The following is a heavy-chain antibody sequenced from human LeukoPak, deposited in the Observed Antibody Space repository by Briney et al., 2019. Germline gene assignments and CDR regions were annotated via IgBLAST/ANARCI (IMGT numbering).Heavy chain of an antibody. V-gene: IGHV3-7*03. Sequence: GGSLRLSCEASGFSMSVYWMSWVRQAPGKGLEWVANIKDGGREDIYVKSVKGRFAVSRDDAKSTLYLQMDSLRGDDTALDYCARDNGGYFDTWGRGTPVTVSS. CDR3: ARDNGGYFDT. CDR1: GFSMSVYW. J-gene: IGHJ5*02. D-gene: IGHD1-1*01. CDR2: IKDGGRED.